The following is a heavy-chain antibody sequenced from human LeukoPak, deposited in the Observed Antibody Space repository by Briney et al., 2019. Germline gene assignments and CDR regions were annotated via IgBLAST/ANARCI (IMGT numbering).Heavy chain of an antibody. J-gene: IGHJ4*02. Sequence: GGSLRLSCAASGFTFSSYGMHWVRQAPGKGVEWVAVISYDGSNKYYADSVKGRFTISRDNSKNTLYLQMNSLRAEDTAVYYCAKKNWRGGYEELYFDYWGQGTLVTVSS. CDR3: AKKNWRGGYEELYFDY. CDR2: ISYDGSNK. CDR1: GFTFSSYG. V-gene: IGHV3-30*18. D-gene: IGHD5-12*01.